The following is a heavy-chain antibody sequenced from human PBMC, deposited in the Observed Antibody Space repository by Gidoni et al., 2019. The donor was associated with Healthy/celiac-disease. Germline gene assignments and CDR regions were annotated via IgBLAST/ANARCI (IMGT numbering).Heavy chain of an antibody. J-gene: IGHJ4*02. D-gene: IGHD6-13*01. Sequence: QVQLVESGGGVVQPGRSLRLSCAASGFTFSSYGMHWVRQAPGKGLEWVAVISYDGSNKYYADSVKGRFTISRDNSKNTLYLQMNSLRAEDTAVYYCAKCMPGIAAAGTFGPDYWGQGTLVTVSS. CDR3: AKCMPGIAAAGTFGPDY. CDR2: ISYDGSNK. CDR1: GFTFSSYG. V-gene: IGHV3-30*18.